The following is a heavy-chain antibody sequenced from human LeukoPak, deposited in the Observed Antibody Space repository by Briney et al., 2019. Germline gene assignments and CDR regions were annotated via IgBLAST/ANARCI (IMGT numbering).Heavy chain of an antibody. V-gene: IGHV4-39*07. J-gene: IGHJ4*02. CDR1: GGSISSGSYY. Sequence: SETLSLTCTVSGGSISSGSYYWGWIRQPPGKGLEWIGSIYHSGSTYYNPSLKSRVTISVDTSKNQFSLKLSSVTTADTAVYYCAREFLVGAYPFDYWGQGTLVTVSS. CDR2: IYHSGST. CDR3: AREFLVGAYPFDY. D-gene: IGHD1-26*01.